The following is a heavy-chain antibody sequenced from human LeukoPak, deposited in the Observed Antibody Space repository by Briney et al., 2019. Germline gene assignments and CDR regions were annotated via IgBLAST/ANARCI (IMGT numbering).Heavy chain of an antibody. D-gene: IGHD6-19*01. CDR3: ARLGSADSGWYERAFDI. V-gene: IGHV5-51*01. J-gene: IGHJ3*02. Sequence: NAGESLKISCKGSGYSFTTYWIGWVRQMPGKGLQWMGIIYPGDSDTIYSPSFQGRVTISADRSISTAYLQWSSLKASDTAMYYCARLGSADSGWYERAFDIWGQGTMVTVSS. CDR1: GYSFTTYW. CDR2: IYPGDSDT.